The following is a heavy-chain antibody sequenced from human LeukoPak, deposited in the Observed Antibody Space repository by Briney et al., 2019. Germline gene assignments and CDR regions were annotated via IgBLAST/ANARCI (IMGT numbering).Heavy chain of an antibody. CDR1: GYTFTSYD. Sequence: ASVKVSCKASGYTFTSYDINWVRQATGQGLEWMGWMNPNSGNTGYAQKFQGRVTMTRNTSISTAYMELSSLRSEDTAVYYCARGRGDSSGWYGYYYYYMDVWGKGTTVTISS. V-gene: IGHV1-8*01. CDR2: MNPNSGNT. J-gene: IGHJ6*03. CDR3: ARGRGDSSGWYGYYYYYMDV. D-gene: IGHD6-19*01.